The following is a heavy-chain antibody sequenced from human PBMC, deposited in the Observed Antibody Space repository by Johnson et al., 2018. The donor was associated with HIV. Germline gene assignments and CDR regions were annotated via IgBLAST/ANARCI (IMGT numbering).Heavy chain of an antibody. CDR3: ANGDDGSGLRGAFDI. CDR1: GFTFSSYA. J-gene: IGHJ3*02. V-gene: IGHV3-30*04. CDR2: ISYDGSNK. Sequence: QVQLVESVGGVVQPGRSLRLSCAASGFTFSSYAMHWVRQAPGKGLEWVAVISYDGSNKYYADSVKGRFTISRDNSKNTLYLQMNSLRAEDTAVYYCANGDDGSGLRGAFDIWGRGTMVTVSS. D-gene: IGHD3-10*01.